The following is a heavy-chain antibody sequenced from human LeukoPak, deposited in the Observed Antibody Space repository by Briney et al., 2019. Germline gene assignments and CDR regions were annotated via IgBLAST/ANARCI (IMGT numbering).Heavy chain of an antibody. D-gene: IGHD1-14*01. CDR3: ARGGVTDPFDS. Sequence: SETLSLTCTVSGGSISTYYWSWIRQPAGKGLEWIGRIYTSGSTNYNPSLKSRVTMSVDTSKSQFSLKLSSVTAADTALYYCARGGVTDPFDSWGQGTLVTVSS. V-gene: IGHV4-4*07. CDR1: GGSISTYY. CDR2: IYTSGST. J-gene: IGHJ4*02.